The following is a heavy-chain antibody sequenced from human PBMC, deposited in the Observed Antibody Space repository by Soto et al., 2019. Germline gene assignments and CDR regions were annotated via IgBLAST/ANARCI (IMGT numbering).Heavy chain of an antibody. J-gene: IGHJ6*03. CDR3: ARSHSGYLTRNYMDV. CDR1: GYTFTSYD. Sequence: ASVKVSCKASGYTFTSYDINWVRQATGQGLEWMGWMNPNSGNTGYAQKFQGRVTMTRNTSISIAYMELSSLRSEDTAVYYCARSHSGYLTRNYMDVWGKGTTVTVSS. V-gene: IGHV1-8*01. CDR2: MNPNSGNT. D-gene: IGHD5-12*01.